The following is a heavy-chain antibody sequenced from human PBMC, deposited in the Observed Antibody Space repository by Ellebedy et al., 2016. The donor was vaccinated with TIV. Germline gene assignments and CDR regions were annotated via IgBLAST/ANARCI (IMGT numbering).Heavy chain of an antibody. J-gene: IGHJ4*02. V-gene: IGHV3-30*04. CDR3: ARDVRTYFYDSGGFDY. CDR1: GFTFTTYT. Sequence: PGGSLRLSCAASGFTFTTYTIHWVRKAPGKGLERVAVISYDGSSKYYGDSVKGRFTMSRDNSKNTLYLQMNSLRAEDTAVYYCARDVRTYFYDSGGFDYWGQGTLVTVSS. CDR2: ISYDGSSK. D-gene: IGHD3-22*01.